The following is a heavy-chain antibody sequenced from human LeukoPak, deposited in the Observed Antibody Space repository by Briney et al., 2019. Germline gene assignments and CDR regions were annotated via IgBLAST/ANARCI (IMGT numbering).Heavy chain of an antibody. CDR3: ASFTESVTVY. V-gene: IGHV3-9*01. Sequence: GRSLRLSCAASGFTFDDYAMHWVRQAPGKGLEWVSGISWNSGSIGYADSVKGRFTISRDNAKNSLYLQMNSLRAEDTAVYYCASFTESVTVYWGQGTLVTVSS. J-gene: IGHJ4*02. D-gene: IGHD1-26*01. CDR1: GFTFDDYA. CDR2: ISWNSGSI.